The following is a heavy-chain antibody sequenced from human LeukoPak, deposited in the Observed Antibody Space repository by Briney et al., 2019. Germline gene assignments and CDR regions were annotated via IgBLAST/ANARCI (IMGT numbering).Heavy chain of an antibody. J-gene: IGHJ4*02. CDR3: ARDGGDGYNFYY. CDR2: INPNGGVT. V-gene: IGHV1-2*02. Sequence: ASVKVSCRASGYTFSGYYMHWLRQAPGQGLEWMGWINPNGGVTNYAQKFQGRVTMTRDTSISTAYMELSRLRSDDTAVYYCARDGGDGYNFYYWGQGTLVTVSS. CDR1: GYTFSGYY. D-gene: IGHD5-24*01.